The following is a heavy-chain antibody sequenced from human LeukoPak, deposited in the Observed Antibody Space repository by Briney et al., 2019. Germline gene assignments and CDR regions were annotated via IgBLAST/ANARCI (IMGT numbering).Heavy chain of an antibody. V-gene: IGHV3-7*03. CDR1: GFAFSNYW. CDR3: AARTRGPIDY. J-gene: IGHJ4*02. D-gene: IGHD1-14*01. Sequence: GGSLRLSCATSGFAFSNYWMTWVRQAPGKGLECVASIERDGSEIYYVDSVRGRFTVSRDNARNSLFLQMNSLRAEDTAVYYCAARTRGPIDYWGQGTLVTVSS. CDR2: IERDGSEI.